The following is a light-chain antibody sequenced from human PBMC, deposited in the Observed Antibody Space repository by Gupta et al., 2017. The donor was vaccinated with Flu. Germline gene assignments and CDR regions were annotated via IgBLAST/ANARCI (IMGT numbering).Light chain of an antibody. CDR1: QNIDIY. V-gene: IGKV1-5*03. Sequence: DILMTQSPSTLSASVGDRVTITCRASQNIDIYLAWYQQISGKAPKLLIYKASTLGTGVPSRFSGSGSGTEFTLTISSLQPDDSATYFCQQFNSYSYTFGQGTKLEI. CDR3: QQFNSYSYT. J-gene: IGKJ2*01. CDR2: KAS.